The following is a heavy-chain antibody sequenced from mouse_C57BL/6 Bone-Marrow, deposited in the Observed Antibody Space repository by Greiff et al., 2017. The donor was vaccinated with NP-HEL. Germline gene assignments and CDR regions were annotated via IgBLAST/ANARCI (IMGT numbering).Heavy chain of an antibody. CDR1: GFTFSSYA. V-gene: IGHV5-9-1*02. CDR2: ISSGGDYI. D-gene: IGHD3-1*01. Sequence: EVKLVESGEGLVKPGGSLKLSCAASGFTFSSYAMSWVRQTPEKRLEWVAYISSGGDYIYYADTVKGRFTISRDNARNTLYLQMSSLKSEETAMYYCTRDRVYYFDYGDQGTTLTVSS. CDR3: TRDRVYYFDY. J-gene: IGHJ2*01.